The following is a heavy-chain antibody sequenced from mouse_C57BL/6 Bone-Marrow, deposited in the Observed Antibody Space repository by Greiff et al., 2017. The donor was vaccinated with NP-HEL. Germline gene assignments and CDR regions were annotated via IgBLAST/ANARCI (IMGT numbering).Heavy chain of an antibody. D-gene: IGHD2-2*01. CDR3: ARIDYGYSGYYLDY. CDR2: IWWDDDK. V-gene: IGHV8-8*01. CDR1: GFSLSTFGMG. J-gene: IGHJ2*01. Sequence: QVTLKVSGPGILQPSQTLSLTCSFSGFSLSTFGMGVGWIRQPSGKGLEWLAHIWWDDDKYNNPALKSGPIISKDTSKNQVFLKIANVDTADTATYCCARIDYGYSGYYLDYWGQGTTLPVSS.